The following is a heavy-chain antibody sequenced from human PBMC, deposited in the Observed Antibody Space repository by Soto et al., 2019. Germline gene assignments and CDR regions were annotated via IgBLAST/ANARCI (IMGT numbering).Heavy chain of an antibody. V-gene: IGHV5-10-1*01. CDR3: ARRSSPTTLTTGYYYYGMDV. D-gene: IGHD4-4*01. J-gene: IGHJ6*02. CDR1: GYSFTSYW. Sequence: GESLKISCKGSGYSFTSYWISWVRQMPGKGLEWMGRIDPSDSYTNYSPSFQGHVTISADKSISTAYLQWSSLKASDTAMYYCARRSSPTTLTTGYYYYGMDVWGQGTTVTVSS. CDR2: IDPSDSYT.